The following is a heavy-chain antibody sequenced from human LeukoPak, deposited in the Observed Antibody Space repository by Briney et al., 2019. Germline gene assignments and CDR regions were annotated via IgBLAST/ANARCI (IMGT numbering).Heavy chain of an antibody. V-gene: IGHV4-39*01. J-gene: IGHJ4*02. CDR2: IYYSGST. CDR1: GGSISSSNYY. D-gene: IGHD3-10*01. Sequence: SETLSLTCTVSGGSISSSNYYWGWIRQPPGKGLEWIVSIYYSGSTYYNPSLKSRVTISVDTSKNQFSLKLSSVTAADTAVYYCARAQPGYYYGSGSSLFDCWGQGTLVTVSS. CDR3: ARAQPGYYYGSGSSLFDC.